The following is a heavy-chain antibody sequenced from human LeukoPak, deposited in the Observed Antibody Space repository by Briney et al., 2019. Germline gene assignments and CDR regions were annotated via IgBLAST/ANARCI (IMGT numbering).Heavy chain of an antibody. CDR1: GGSISSGGYS. D-gene: IGHD4-17*01. CDR2: IYHSGST. V-gene: IGHV4-30-2*01. Sequence: SETPSLTCAVSGGSISSGGYSWSWIRQPPGKGLEWIGYIYHSGSTYYNPSLKSRVTISIDRSKNQFSLKLSSVTAADTAVYYCARVHGDYYFDYWGQGTLVTVSS. CDR3: ARVHGDYYFDY. J-gene: IGHJ4*02.